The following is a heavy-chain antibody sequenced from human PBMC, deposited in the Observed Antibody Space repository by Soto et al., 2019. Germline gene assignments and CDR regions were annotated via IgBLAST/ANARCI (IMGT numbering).Heavy chain of an antibody. Sequence: GGSLRLSCAASGFKFSNYAMSWVRQAPGKGLEWVSLISATGGGTYCADSVKGRFTISRDNSHNTLYLQVHSLTAEDTAVYYYAKDRRAGGNSAFYFDFWGQGAQVTVSS. CDR3: AKDRRAGGNSAFYFDF. D-gene: IGHD3-16*01. CDR1: GFKFSNYA. J-gene: IGHJ4*02. V-gene: IGHV3-23*01. CDR2: ISATGGGT.